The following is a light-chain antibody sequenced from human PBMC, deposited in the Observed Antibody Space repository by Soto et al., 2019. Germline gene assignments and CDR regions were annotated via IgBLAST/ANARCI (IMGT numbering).Light chain of an antibody. CDR3: LQYNSPPLT. Sequence: DMHMTQSPSSLSASVGDRVTITCRASQGIRYALGWYQQKPGTAPKRLIYGASILQNGVPSRFGGSGSGTEFTLTISSLQPEDFATYYCLQYNSPPLTFGQGTKVDIK. J-gene: IGKJ1*01. V-gene: IGKV1-17*01. CDR1: QGIRYA. CDR2: GAS.